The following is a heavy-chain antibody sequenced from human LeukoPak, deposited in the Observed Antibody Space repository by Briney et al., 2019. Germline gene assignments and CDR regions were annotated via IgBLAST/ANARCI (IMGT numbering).Heavy chain of an antibody. V-gene: IGHV1-2*02. Sequence: ASVKVSCKTSGYIFTNYGITWVRQAPGQGLEWMGWINPNSGGTNYAQKFQGRVTMTRDTSISTAYMELSRLGSDDTAVYYCARAVWFGDIWGQGTLVTVSS. D-gene: IGHD3-10*01. CDR1: GYIFTNYG. CDR3: ARAVWFGDI. CDR2: INPNSGGT. J-gene: IGHJ4*02.